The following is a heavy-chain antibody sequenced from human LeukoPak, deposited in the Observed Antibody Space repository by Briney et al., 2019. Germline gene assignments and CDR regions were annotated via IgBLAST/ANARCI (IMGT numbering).Heavy chain of an antibody. CDR3: ARQYYYDSSGSNWFDP. CDR1: GGSISSYY. D-gene: IGHD3-22*01. V-gene: IGHV4-59*01. J-gene: IGHJ5*02. Sequence: PSETLSLTCTVSGGSISSYYWSWIRQPPGEGLEWIGYIYYSGSTNYNPSLKSRVTISVDTSKNQFSLKLRSVTAADTAVYYCARQYYYDSSGSNWFDPWGQGTLVTVSS. CDR2: IYYSGST.